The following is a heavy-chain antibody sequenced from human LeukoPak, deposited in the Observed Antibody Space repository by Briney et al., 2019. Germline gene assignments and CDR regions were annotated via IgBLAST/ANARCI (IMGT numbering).Heavy chain of an antibody. CDR3: ARDHYYYDSSGMGTYYYGMDV. J-gene: IGHJ6*02. Sequence: SETLSLTCTVSGGSISSYYWSWIRQPAGKRLEWIGRIYTSGSTNYNPSLKSQVTMSVDTSKNQFSLKLSSVTAADTAVYYCARDHYYYDSSGMGTYYYGMDVWGQGTTVTVSS. D-gene: IGHD3-22*01. V-gene: IGHV4-4*07. CDR1: GGSISSYY. CDR2: IYTSGST.